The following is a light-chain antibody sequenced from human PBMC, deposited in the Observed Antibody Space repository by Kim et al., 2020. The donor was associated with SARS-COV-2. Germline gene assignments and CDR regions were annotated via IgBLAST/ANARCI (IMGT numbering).Light chain of an antibody. CDR2: DIS. Sequence: VTNSCTGSSSNIGAGYEVHWYQQLPGTAPTRLIYDISHRPPGVPDRVSGSKSGTSASLAITGLQAEDVADYYCQSYDNGLSGFVVFGGGTQLTVL. CDR3: QSYDNGLSGFVV. J-gene: IGLJ2*01. V-gene: IGLV1-40*01. CDR1: SSNIGAGYE.